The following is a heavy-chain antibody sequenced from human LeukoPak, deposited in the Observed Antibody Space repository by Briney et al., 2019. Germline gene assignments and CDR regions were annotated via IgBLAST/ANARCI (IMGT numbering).Heavy chain of an antibody. D-gene: IGHD3-10*01. CDR2: IYYSGST. CDR1: GGSISSYY. V-gene: IGHV4-59*01. J-gene: IGHJ4*02. CDR3: ARGPHYYLFGENRFDY. Sequence: SETLSLTCTVSGGSISSYYWSWIRQPPGKGLEWIGYIYYSGSTNYNPSLKSRVTISVDTSKNQFSLKLSSVTAADTAVYYCARGPHYYLFGENRFDYWGQGTLVTVSS.